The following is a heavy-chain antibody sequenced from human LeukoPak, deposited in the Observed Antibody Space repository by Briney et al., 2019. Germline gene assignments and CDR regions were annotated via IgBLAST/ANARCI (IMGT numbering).Heavy chain of an antibody. V-gene: IGHV1-46*01. D-gene: IGHD3-10*01. CDR1: GYTFTSYY. J-gene: IGHJ4*02. CDR3: AAPRGLLAFEY. Sequence: ASVKVSCKASGYTFTSYYMHWVRQAPGQGLEWMGIINPSGGSTSYAQKFQERVTITRDMSTSTAYMELSSLRSEDTAVYYCAAPRGLLAFEYWGQGTLVTVSS. CDR2: INPSGGST.